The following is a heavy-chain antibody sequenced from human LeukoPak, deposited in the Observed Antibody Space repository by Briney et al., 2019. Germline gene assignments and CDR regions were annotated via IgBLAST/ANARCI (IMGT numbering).Heavy chain of an antibody. J-gene: IGHJ4*02. CDR1: GFTFSSYS. V-gene: IGHV3-23*01. CDR2: ISGSGGST. D-gene: IGHD6-13*01. CDR3: AKDSNTRYSSSWYPDY. Sequence: GGSLRLSCAASGFTFSSYSMSWVRQAPGKGLEWVSAISGSGGSTYYADSVKGRFTISRDNSKNTLYLQMNSLRAEDTAVYYCAKDSNTRYSSSWYPDYWGQGTLVTVSS.